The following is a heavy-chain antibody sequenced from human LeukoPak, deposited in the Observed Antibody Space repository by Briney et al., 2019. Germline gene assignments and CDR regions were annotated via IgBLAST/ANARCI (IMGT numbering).Heavy chain of an antibody. V-gene: IGHV3-23*01. CDR2: ISGSDRST. D-gene: IGHD3-10*01. CDR3: AKDDDGSGSYPSFHY. Sequence: GGSLRLSCAASGFTFSSYAMSWVRQAPGKGLEWVSAISGSDRSTYYADSVKGRFTISRDNSKNTLYMQMNSLRAEDTAVYYCAKDDDGSGSYPSFHYWGQGTLVTVSS. CDR1: GFTFSSYA. J-gene: IGHJ4*02.